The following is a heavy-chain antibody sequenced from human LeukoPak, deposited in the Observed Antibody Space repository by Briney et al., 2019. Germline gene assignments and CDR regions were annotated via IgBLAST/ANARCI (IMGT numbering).Heavy chain of an antibody. V-gene: IGHV3-21*01. Sequence: GGSLRLSCAASGFTFSSYNKNWVRQAPGKGLERVSSISSSSSYIYYADSVKGRFTISRDNAKNSLYLQMNSLRAEDTAVYYCASAGTSFEYYFDYWGRGTLVTVSS. J-gene: IGHJ4*02. CDR1: GFTFSSYN. D-gene: IGHD2-2*01. CDR3: ASAGTSFEYYFDY. CDR2: ISSSSSYI.